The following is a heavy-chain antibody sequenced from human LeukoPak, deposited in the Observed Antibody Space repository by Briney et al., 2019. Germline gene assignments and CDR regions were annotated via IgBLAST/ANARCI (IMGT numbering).Heavy chain of an antibody. CDR1: GYTFTDYY. V-gene: IGHV1-2*02. Sequence: GASVKVPCKASGYTFTDYYMHWVRQAPGQGLEWMGWINPNSGGTNYAQEFQGRVTLTRETSNNTAYMELSGLRSDDTALYYCARDGFCSSTSCSGVPKIWGQGTLVTVSS. J-gene: IGHJ4*02. CDR3: ARDGFCSSTSCSGVPKI. CDR2: INPNSGGT. D-gene: IGHD2-2*03.